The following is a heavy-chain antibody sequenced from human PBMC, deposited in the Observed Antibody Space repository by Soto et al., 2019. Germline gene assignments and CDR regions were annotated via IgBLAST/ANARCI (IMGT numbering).Heavy chain of an antibody. V-gene: IGHV3-30*04. CDR2: ISYDGRNK. J-gene: IGHJ3*02. D-gene: IGHD3-22*01. CDR3: AREYDSSGYGYDAFDI. CDR1: GFIFSPYA. Sequence: QVQLVESGGGVVQPGRSLRLSVAAPGFIFSPYALTWARQAQGKGLEWVTFISYDGRNKYYADSVKDRFTISRDNSKNTLYLLMNSLRTEDTAVYYCAREYDSSGYGYDAFDIWGQGTMVTVSS.